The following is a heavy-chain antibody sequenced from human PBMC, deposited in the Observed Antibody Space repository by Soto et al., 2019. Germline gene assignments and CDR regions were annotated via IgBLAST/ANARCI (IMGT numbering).Heavy chain of an antibody. V-gene: IGHV1-18*01. CDR1: GYPFTSYG. CDR2: ISAYNGNT. D-gene: IGHD6-13*01. Sequence: QVRLVQSGAEVKKPGASVKVSCKASGYPFTSYGISWVRQAPGQGLEWMGWISAYNGNTNYAQKLQGRVTMTKDTSTSTAYMELTSLRSDDTAVYYCARIRSSGYPYYYYYGMDVWGQGTTVTVSS. J-gene: IGHJ6*02. CDR3: ARIRSSGYPYYYYYGMDV.